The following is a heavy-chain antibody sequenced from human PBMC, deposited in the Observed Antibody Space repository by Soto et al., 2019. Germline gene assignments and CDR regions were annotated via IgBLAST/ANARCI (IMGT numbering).Heavy chain of an antibody. Sequence: SETLSLTCTVSGGSISSSSYYWGWIRQPPGKGLEWIGSIYYSGSTYYNPSLKSRVTISVDTSKSQFSLKLSSVTAADTAVYYCASKGKNYYDSSGYSNWGQGTLVTVSS. V-gene: IGHV4-39*01. CDR1: GGSISSSSYY. D-gene: IGHD3-22*01. J-gene: IGHJ4*02. CDR2: IYYSGST. CDR3: ASKGKNYYDSSGYSN.